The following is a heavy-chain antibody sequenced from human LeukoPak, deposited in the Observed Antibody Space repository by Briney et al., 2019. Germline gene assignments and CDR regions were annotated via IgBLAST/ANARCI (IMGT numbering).Heavy chain of an antibody. V-gene: IGHV3-7*03. Sequence: PGGSLRLSCVASGFTFSDYAMNWVRQAPGKGLEWVANIKQDGSEKNYVDSVKGRFSISRDNAKNSLYLQMSSLRAEDTAVYYCARQWGSDYWGQGTLVTVSS. D-gene: IGHD3-16*01. CDR2: IKQDGSEK. J-gene: IGHJ4*02. CDR3: ARQWGSDY. CDR1: GFTFSDYA.